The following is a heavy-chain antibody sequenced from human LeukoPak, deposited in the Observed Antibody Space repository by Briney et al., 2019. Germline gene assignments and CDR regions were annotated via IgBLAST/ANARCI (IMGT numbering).Heavy chain of an antibody. Sequence: GGSLRLSCAASGFTFSSYAMHWVRQAPGKGLEWVAVISYDGSNKYYADSVKGRFTISRDNSKSTLYLQMNSLRAEDTAVYYCARDWDRWEPTTEIPGYWGQGTLVTVSS. CDR1: GFTFSSYA. V-gene: IGHV3-30-3*01. J-gene: IGHJ4*02. D-gene: IGHD1-26*01. CDR3: ARDWDRWEPTTEIPGY. CDR2: ISYDGSNK.